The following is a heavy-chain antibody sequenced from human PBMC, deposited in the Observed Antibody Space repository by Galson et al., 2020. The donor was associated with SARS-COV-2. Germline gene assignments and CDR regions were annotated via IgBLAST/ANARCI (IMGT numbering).Heavy chain of an antibody. V-gene: IGHV7-4-1*02. J-gene: IGHJ6*03. D-gene: IGHD6-19*01. CDR3: ARDGIAVAGIVYYYYYMDV. CDR1: RYTFTSYA. Sequence: ASVKVSCKASRYTFTSYAMNWVRQAPGQGLEWMGWINTNTGNPTYAQGFTGRFVFSLDTSVSTAYLQISSLKAEDTAVYYCARDGIAVAGIVYYYYYMDVWGKGTTVTVSS. CDR2: INTNTGNP.